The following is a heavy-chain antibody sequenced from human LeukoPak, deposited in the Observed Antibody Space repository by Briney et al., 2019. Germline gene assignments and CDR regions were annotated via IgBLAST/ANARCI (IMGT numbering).Heavy chain of an antibody. CDR1: GFTCSSYG. V-gene: IGHV3-33*01. Sequence: GGYLRRSCAASGFTCSSYGMHWVRQAPGKGLEWVAVIWYDGSNKHYADTVKGRFTLSRDNSKNTLYLQMNSLRAEDTAVYYCARGGIADQRPFWWFDPWGQGTLVTVSS. J-gene: IGHJ5*02. CDR3: ARGGIADQRPFWWFDP. CDR2: IWYDGSNK. D-gene: IGHD6-13*01.